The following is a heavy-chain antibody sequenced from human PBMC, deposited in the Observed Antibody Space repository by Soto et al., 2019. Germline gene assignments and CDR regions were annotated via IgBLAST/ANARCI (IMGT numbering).Heavy chain of an antibody. V-gene: IGHV1-2*02. CDR2: ISPNSGGT. CDR1: GYTFTGYY. J-gene: IGHJ4*02. Sequence: GASVKVSCKASGYTFTGYYIHWVRQAPGQGLEWMGEISPNSGGTKYAQKFQGRVTMTRDTSITTVYMDLSNLSPDDTAVYYCGKGRSGEVDVFYWGQGTMVTV. D-gene: IGHD3-16*01. CDR3: GKGRSGEVDVFY.